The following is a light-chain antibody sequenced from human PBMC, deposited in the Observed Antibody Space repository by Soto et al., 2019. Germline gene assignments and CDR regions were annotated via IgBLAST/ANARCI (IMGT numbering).Light chain of an antibody. Sequence: QSALTQPASVSGSPGQSITISCTGTTSDVGGYDYVSWYQQHPDKAPKLIIYDVHNRPSGVSNRFSGSKSDNTASLTISGLQSDDEADYYCSSYTDSSTLVVFGGGTKLTVL. J-gene: IGLJ3*02. V-gene: IGLV2-14*01. CDR2: DVH. CDR1: TSDVGGYDY. CDR3: SSYTDSSTLVV.